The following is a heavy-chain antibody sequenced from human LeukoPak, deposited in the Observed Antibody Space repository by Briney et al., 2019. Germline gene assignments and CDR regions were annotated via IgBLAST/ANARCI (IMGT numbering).Heavy chain of an antibody. V-gene: IGHV3-NL1*01. CDR2: TYTGGRT. J-gene: IGHJ6*04. CDR3: AELGITMIGGV. Sequence: GRSLRLSCAASGFTFSSYGMHWVRQAPGKGLEWVSVTYTGGRTYYADSVKGRFTISRDNSKNTLYLQMNSLRAEDTAVYYCAELGITMIGGVWGKGTTVTISS. D-gene: IGHD3-10*02. CDR1: GFTFSSYG.